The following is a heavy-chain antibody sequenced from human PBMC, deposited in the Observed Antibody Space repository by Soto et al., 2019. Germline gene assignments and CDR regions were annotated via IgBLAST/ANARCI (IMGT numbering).Heavy chain of an antibody. V-gene: IGHV3-49*03. CDR1: LFTFGDYA. CDR2: IRSKAYGGTT. J-gene: IGHJ6*03. Sequence: SLRLSCPSALFTFGDYAMSWFRHAPVKVLEWVGFIRSKAYGGTTEYAASVKGRFTISRDDSKSIAYLQMNSLKTEDTAVYYCTRDRGLERLPYYYYMEVWGKGTTVTVSS. CDR3: TRDRGLERLPYYYYMEV. D-gene: IGHD1-1*01.